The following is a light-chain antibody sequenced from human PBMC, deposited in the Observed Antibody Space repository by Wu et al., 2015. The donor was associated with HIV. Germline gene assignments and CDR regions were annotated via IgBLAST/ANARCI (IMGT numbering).Light chain of an antibody. V-gene: IGKV3-20*01. J-gene: IGKJ3*01. CDR2: SAS. Sequence: EFVLTQSPGTLSLSPGERATLSCKASQTIARSHLAWYQQKPGQPPRLLIYSASSRAPGIPDRFSGGGSRTDFTLTISRLEPEDFAMYYCQQYGSSPITFGPGTKVDIK. CDR1: QTIARSH. CDR3: QQYGSSPIT.